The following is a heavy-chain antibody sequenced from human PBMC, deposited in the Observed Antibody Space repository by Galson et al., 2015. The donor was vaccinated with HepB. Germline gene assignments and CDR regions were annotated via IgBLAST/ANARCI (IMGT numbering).Heavy chain of an antibody. Sequence: SLRLSCAASGFTFSSYSMNWVRQAPGKGLEWVSSISSSSSYIYYADSVKGRFTISRDNAKNSLYLQMNSLRADDTAVYYCARVAPYSGSYYSCDYWGQGTLVTVSS. V-gene: IGHV3-21*04. CDR3: ARVAPYSGSYYSCDY. D-gene: IGHD1-26*01. J-gene: IGHJ4*02. CDR1: GFTFSSYS. CDR2: ISSSSSYI.